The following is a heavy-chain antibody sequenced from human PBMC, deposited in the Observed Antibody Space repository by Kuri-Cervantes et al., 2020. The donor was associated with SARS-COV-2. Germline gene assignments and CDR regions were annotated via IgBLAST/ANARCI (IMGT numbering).Heavy chain of an antibody. Sequence: GSLRLSCGVSGYPIRSGYNWGWIRQPPGKGLEWIGSIYHTGTTSYKSSLKSRVTISADTSKNQFYLKLSSVTAADTAVYYCASHAWEGAFDIWGQGTMVTVSS. CDR1: GYPIRSGYN. CDR2: IYHTGTT. CDR3: ASHAWEGAFDI. D-gene: IGHD1-26*01. J-gene: IGHJ3*02. V-gene: IGHV4-38-2*01.